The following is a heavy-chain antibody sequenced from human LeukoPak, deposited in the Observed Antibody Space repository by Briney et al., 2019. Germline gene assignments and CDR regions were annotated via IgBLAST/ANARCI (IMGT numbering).Heavy chain of an antibody. D-gene: IGHD4-17*01. V-gene: IGHV1-24*01. CDR2: FDPEYGET. CDR3: ATDRGNYGDRRGWRGSLYYFDY. J-gene: IGHJ4*02. Sequence: ASVKVSCKVSGYTLTELSMHWVRQAPGKGLEWMGGFDPEYGETIYAQKFQGRVTMTEDTSTDTAYMELSSLRSEDTAVYYCATDRGNYGDRRGWRGSLYYFDYWGQGTLVTVSS. CDR1: GYTLTELS.